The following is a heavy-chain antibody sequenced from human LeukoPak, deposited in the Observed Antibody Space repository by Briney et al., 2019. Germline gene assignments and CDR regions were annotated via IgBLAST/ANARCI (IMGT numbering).Heavy chain of an antibody. CDR2: ISSSSSYI. J-gene: IGHJ6*02. D-gene: IGHD7-27*01. V-gene: IGHV3-21*01. Sequence: GGSLRLSCAASGFTFSSYSMNWVRQAPGKGLEWVSSISSSSSYIYYADSVKGRFTISRDNAKNSLYLQMNSLRAADTAVYYCASTSLGMRTKGLGYYYYGMDVWGQGTTVTVSS. CDR3: ASTSLGMRTKGLGYYYYGMDV. CDR1: GFTFSSYS.